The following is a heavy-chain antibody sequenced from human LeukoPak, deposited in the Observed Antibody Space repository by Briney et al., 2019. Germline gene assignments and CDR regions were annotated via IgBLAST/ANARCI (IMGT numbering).Heavy chain of an antibody. V-gene: IGHV4-59*01. CDR3: ASRAAEDYYDSSGYLMGFGY. Sequence: SETLSLTCTVSGGSISSYYWSWIRQPPGKGLEWIGYIYYSGSTNYNPSLKSRVTISVDTSKNQFSLKLSSVTAADTAVYYCASRAAEDYYDSSGYLMGFGYWGQGTLVTVSS. D-gene: IGHD3-22*01. CDR1: GGSISSYY. J-gene: IGHJ4*02. CDR2: IYYSGST.